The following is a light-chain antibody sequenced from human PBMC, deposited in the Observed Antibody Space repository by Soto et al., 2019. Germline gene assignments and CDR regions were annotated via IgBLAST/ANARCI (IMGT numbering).Light chain of an antibody. CDR1: SSDVGGYNY. J-gene: IGLJ1*01. V-gene: IGLV2-14*01. CDR3: SSYTSSSPYV. CDR2: DVS. Sequence: QSALTRPASVSGSRGQSITISCTGTSSDVGGYNYVSWYQQHPGKAPKLMIYDVSNRPSGVSNRFSGSKSGNTASLTISGLQAEDEADYYCSSYTSSSPYVFGTGTKLTVL.